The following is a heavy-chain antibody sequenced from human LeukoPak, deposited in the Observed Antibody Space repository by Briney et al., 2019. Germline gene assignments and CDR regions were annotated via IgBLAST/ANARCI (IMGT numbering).Heavy chain of an antibody. Sequence: KAAETLSPTCTVSGGSISSYYWSWIRQPPGKGLEWVGYIYYSGSTNYNPSLKSRVTISVDTSKNQFSLKLSSVTAADTAVYYCARVGQGGSGSPIDYWGQGTLVTLSS. CDR1: GGSISSYY. D-gene: IGHD3-10*01. CDR3: ARVGQGGSGSPIDY. CDR2: IYYSGST. J-gene: IGHJ4*02. V-gene: IGHV4-59*01.